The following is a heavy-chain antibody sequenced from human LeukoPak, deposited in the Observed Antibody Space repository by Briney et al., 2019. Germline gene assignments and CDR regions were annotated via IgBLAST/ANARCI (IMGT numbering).Heavy chain of an antibody. Sequence: PSVKVSFKVSGYTLTELSMHWVRQTPGKGLEWMGGLDPEDGKTIYAQKFQGRVSMTEDTSTDTAYMELSSLKSEDTAIYYCTTGLDTTTVTAFDYWGQGTLVTVSS. J-gene: IGHJ4*02. D-gene: IGHD5-18*01. CDR1: GYTLTELS. V-gene: IGHV1-24*01. CDR3: TTGLDTTTVTAFDY. CDR2: LDPEDGKT.